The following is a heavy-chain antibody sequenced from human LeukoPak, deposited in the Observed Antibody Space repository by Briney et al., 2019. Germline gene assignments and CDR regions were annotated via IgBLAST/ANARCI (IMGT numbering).Heavy chain of an antibody. D-gene: IGHD3-16*01. CDR1: GFTLSSYP. J-gene: IGHJ4*02. V-gene: IGHV3-23*01. CDR3: AKGRYYEERYDYNVVFDC. CDR2: ISGSGVNT. Sequence: SGGSLRLSCVASGFTLSSYPLSWVRQAPGKGLEWVSAISGSGVNTYYSDSVRGRFTISRDNYKNTLYLQMNSPEAEDTAVYFCAKGRYYEERYDYNVVFDCWGQGTLVTVSS.